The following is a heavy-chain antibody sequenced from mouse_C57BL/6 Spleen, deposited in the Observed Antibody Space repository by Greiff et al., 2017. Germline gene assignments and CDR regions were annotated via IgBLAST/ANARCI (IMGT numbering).Heavy chain of an antibody. CDR2: INPGSGGT. J-gene: IGHJ3*02. Sequence: QVQLQQSGAELVRPGTSVKVSCKASGYAFTNYLIAWVKQRPGQGLEWIGVINPGSGGTNYNEKFKGKATLTADKSSSTAYMQLSSLTSEDSAVYFCARREVYSNDFGYWGQGALVTVAA. V-gene: IGHV1-54*01. CDR1: GYAFTNYL. D-gene: IGHD2-12*01. CDR3: ARREVYSNDFGY.